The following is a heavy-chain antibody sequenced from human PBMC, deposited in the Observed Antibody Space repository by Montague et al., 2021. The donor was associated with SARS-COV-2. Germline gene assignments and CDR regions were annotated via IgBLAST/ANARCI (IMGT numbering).Heavy chain of an antibody. V-gene: IGHV4-61*09. CDR3: TRVVVVVPASPAPTLFDP. Sequence: TLSLTCTVSGGSVSSRSHFWSWIRQPAGKGLEWIGHIYATGSAKYXPSLESRVTISVDTSNNQFSLRLNSVTAADTAVYYCTRVVVVVPASPAPTLFDPRGPGILVPVSP. CDR2: IYATGSA. CDR1: GGSVSSRSHF. J-gene: IGHJ5*02. D-gene: IGHD2-15*01.